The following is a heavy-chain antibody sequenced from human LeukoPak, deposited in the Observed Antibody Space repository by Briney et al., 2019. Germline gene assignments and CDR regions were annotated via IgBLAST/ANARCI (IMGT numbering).Heavy chain of an antibody. J-gene: IGHJ4*02. CDR2: INHSGST. CDR1: GWSFSGYY. V-gene: IGHV4-34*01. D-gene: IGHD3-9*01. CDR3: ARGVPSQIRYCDWYLRGSPYYFDY. Sequence: SETLSLTCAVYGWSFSGYYWSWIRQPPGKGLEWIGEINHSGSTNYNPSLKSRVTISVDTSKNQFSLKLSSVTAADTAVYYCARGVPSQIRYCDWYLRGSPYYFDYWGQGTLVTVSS.